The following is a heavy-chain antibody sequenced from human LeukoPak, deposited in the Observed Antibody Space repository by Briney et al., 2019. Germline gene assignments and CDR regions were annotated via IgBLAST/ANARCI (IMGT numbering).Heavy chain of an antibody. CDR1: GFTFSAYV. D-gene: IGHD6-19*01. V-gene: IGHV3-23*01. CDR3: AREQSGTRGWYTVDY. CDR2: IRGNSERT. J-gene: IGHJ4*02. Sequence: GGSLRLSCAASGFTFSAYVITWVRQARGKGLEWVSAIRGNSERTYYADSVRGRFTISRDNSKDTVNLQISSLRVEDTAVYYCAREQSGTRGWYTVDYWGQGTLVAVSS.